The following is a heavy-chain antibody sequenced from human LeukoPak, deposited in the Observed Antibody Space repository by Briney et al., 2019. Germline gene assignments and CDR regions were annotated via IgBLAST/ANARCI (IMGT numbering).Heavy chain of an antibody. CDR3: AAVLSGSSISAYFDY. CDR2: IVVGSGNT. D-gene: IGHD1-26*01. CDR1: GFTFTSSA. J-gene: IGHJ4*02. Sequence: GASVKVSCKASGFTFTSSAMQWVRQARGQRLEWIGWIVVGSGNTNYAQKFQERVTITRDMSTSTAYMELSSLRSEDTAVYYCAAVLSGSSISAYFDYWGQGTLVTVSS. V-gene: IGHV1-58*02.